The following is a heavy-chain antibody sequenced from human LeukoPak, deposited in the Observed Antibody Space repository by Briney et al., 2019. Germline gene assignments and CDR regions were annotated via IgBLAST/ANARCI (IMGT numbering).Heavy chain of an antibody. CDR1: GYTFTRNG. D-gene: IGHD3-9*01. CDR2: ISGYNGNT. CDR3: ARDSTPYYDILTGYPGGGAFDI. V-gene: IGHV1-18*01. J-gene: IGHJ3*02. Sequence: ASVRVSCKASGYTFTRNGICWVRRAPGQGLEWMGWISGYNGNTKYAQKFQGRVTMTTDTSTSTAYMELKSLRSDDTAVYYCARDSTPYYDILTGYPGGGAFDIWGQGTMVTVSS.